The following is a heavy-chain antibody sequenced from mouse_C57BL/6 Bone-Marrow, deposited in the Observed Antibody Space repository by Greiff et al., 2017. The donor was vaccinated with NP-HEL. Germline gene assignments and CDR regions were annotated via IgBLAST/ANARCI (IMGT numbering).Heavy chain of an antibody. Sequence: QVQLQQPGAELVKPGASVKLSCKASGYTFTTYWMQWVKQRPGQGLEWIGEIDPSDSYTNYNQKFKGKATLTVDTSSSTAYMQLSSLRSEDSAVYYCARNAYYGGSYEFAYWGQGTLVTVSA. CDR1: GYTFTTYW. CDR3: ARNAYYGGSYEFAY. CDR2: IDPSDSYT. D-gene: IGHD1-1*01. J-gene: IGHJ3*01. V-gene: IGHV1-50*01.